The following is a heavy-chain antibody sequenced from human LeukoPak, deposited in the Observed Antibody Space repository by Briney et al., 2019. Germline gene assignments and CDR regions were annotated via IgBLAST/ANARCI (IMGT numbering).Heavy chain of an antibody. J-gene: IGHJ3*02. CDR2: IYSGGST. CDR3: ARGGSSSWYAFDI. V-gene: IGHV3-53*01. CDR1: GFIISSNY. D-gene: IGHD6-13*01. Sequence: GGSLRLSCAASGFIISSNYMSWVRQAPGKGLKWVSVIYSGGSTYYADSVKGRFTISRDNSKNRLSLQMNSLRAEDTAVYYCARGGSSSWYAFDIWGQGTMVTVSS.